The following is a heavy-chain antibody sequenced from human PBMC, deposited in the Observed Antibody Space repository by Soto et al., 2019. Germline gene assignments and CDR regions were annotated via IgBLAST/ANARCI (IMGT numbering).Heavy chain of an antibody. CDR3: ARESYAAAMRHYYYGMDV. Sequence: QVQLVESGGGVVQPGRSLRLSCAASGFTFSSYAMHWVRQAPGKGLEWVADISYDGSNKYYADSVKGRFTISRDNSKNTLYLQMNSLRAEDTAVYYCARESYAAAMRHYYYGMDVWGQGTTVTVSS. D-gene: IGHD2-2*01. CDR2: ISYDGSNK. CDR1: GFTFSSYA. V-gene: IGHV3-30-3*01. J-gene: IGHJ6*02.